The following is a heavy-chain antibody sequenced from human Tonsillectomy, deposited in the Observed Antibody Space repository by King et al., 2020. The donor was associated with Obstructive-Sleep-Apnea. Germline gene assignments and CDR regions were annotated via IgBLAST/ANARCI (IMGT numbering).Heavy chain of an antibody. J-gene: IGHJ4*02. D-gene: IGHD2-15*01. V-gene: IGHV4-31*03. CDR3: ARDTGCSGGSCYGY. CDR1: GGSISSGGYY. Sequence: QLQESGPGLVKPSQTLSLTCTVSGGSISSGGYYWSWIRQHPGKCLEGIGYIYYSGSNYYNPSPKSRVTISVDTSKNQFSLQLSSVTAADTAGYYCARDTGCSGGSCYGYWGQGTLVTVSS. CDR2: IYYSGSN.